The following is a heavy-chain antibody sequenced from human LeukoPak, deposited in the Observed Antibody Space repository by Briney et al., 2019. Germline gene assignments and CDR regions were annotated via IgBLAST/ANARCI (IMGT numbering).Heavy chain of an antibody. D-gene: IGHD3-9*01. J-gene: IGHJ5*02. CDR1: GFTFSSYW. Sequence: PGGSLRLSCAASGFTFSSYWMSWVRQAPGKGLEWVANIKQDGSEKYYVDSVKGRFTISRDNAKNSLYLQMNSLRAEDTAVYYCARDFELRYFDRYTMGYWFDPWGQGTLVTISS. CDR3: ARDFELRYFDRYTMGYWFDP. CDR2: IKQDGSEK. V-gene: IGHV3-7*01.